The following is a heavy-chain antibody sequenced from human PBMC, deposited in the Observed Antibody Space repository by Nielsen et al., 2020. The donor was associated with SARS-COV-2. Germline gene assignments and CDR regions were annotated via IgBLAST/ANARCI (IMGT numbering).Heavy chain of an antibody. Sequence: WIRQPPGKGLEWIGSIYYSGSTNYNPSLESRVTISVDTSKNQFSLKLSSVTAADTAVYYCARDSIGADAFDIWGQGTMVTVSS. J-gene: IGHJ3*02. CDR3: ARDSIGADAFDI. D-gene: IGHD3-10*01. V-gene: IGHV4-39*07. CDR2: IYYSGST.